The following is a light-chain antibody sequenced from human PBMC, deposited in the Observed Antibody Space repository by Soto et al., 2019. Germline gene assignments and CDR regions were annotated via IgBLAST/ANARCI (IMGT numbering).Light chain of an antibody. CDR2: GAS. CDR1: QSVSNNY. CDR3: QQYGSSGT. J-gene: IGKJ1*01. Sequence: EIVLTQSPGTLSLSPGERATLSCRASQSVSNNYLAWYQQKPGQAPRLLICGASNRATGIPDRFSGSGSGTDFTLTISRLEAEDFAVYYCQQYGSSGTFGQGTKVEIK. V-gene: IGKV3-20*01.